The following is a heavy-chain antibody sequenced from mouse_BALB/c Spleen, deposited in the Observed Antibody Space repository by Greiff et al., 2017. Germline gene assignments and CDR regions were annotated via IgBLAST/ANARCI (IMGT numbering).Heavy chain of an antibody. D-gene: IGHD2-14*01. CDR1: GYTFTSYW. Sequence: QVQLQQSGAELAIPGASVKMSCKASGYTFTSYWMHWVKQRPGQGLEWIGYINPSTGYTEYNQKFKDKATLTADKSSSTAYMQLSSLTSEDSAVYYCARRGGYKYEDYWGQGTTLTVSS. J-gene: IGHJ2*01. V-gene: IGHV1-4*01. CDR3: ARRGGYKYEDY. CDR2: INPSTGYT.